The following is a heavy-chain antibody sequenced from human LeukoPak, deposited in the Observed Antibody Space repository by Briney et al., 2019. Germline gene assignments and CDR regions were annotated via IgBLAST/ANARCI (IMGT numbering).Heavy chain of an antibody. CDR2: IYYSGST. Sequence: SETLSLTCTVSGGSISSSSYYWGWIRQPPGKGLEWIGSIYYSGSTYYNPSLKGRVTISADTSKNQFSLKLSSVTAADTAVYYCARVGAAADTGNWFDPWGQGTLVTVSS. CDR3: ARVGAAADTGNWFDP. J-gene: IGHJ5*02. D-gene: IGHD6-13*01. V-gene: IGHV4-39*01. CDR1: GGSISSSSYY.